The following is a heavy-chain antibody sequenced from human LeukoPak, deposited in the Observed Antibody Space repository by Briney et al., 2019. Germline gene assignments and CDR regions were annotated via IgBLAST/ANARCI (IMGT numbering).Heavy chain of an antibody. CDR1: GYTFTSYA. CDR3: ARSPITMVRGVLVDFDY. CDR2: INAGNGNT. Sequence: ASVKVSCKASGYTFTSYAMHWVCQAPGQRLEWMGWINAGNGNTKYSQKFQSRVTITRDTSASTAYMELSSLRSEDTAVYYCARSPITMVRGVLVDFDYWGQGTLVTVSS. V-gene: IGHV1-3*01. J-gene: IGHJ4*02. D-gene: IGHD3-10*01.